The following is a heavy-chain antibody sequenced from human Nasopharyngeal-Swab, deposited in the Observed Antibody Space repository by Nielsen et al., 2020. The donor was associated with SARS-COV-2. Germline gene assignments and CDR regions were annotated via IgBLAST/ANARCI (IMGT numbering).Heavy chain of an antibody. D-gene: IGHD5-12*01. CDR3: AKDRDSGDDSDDYYHYYGMDV. CDR1: GFTFRSYA. Sequence: AGSLTLSCAASGFTFRSYAISWVRQAPGKGLEWVSVISGSDHTTYYADSVKGRFTISSDNSKNTVNLQMNSLRVEDTAIYYCAKDRDSGDDSDDYYHYYGMDVWGQGTTVTVFS. J-gene: IGHJ6*02. V-gene: IGHV3-23*01. CDR2: ISGSDHTT.